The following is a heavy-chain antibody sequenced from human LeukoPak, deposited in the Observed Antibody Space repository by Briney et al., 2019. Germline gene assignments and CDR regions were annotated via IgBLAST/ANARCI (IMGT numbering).Heavy chain of an antibody. CDR2: IKEDGSEK. CDR3: AGAMVRAYGMDV. CDR1: GFTFSTYW. Sequence: GGSLRLSCAASGFTFSTYWMSWVRQAPGKGLEWVANIKEDGSEKNYADSVKGRFTISRDNAKNSLYLQMNSLRDDDTAVYYCAGAMVRAYGMDVWGQGTTVTVS. J-gene: IGHJ6*02. V-gene: IGHV3-7*02. D-gene: IGHD3-10*01.